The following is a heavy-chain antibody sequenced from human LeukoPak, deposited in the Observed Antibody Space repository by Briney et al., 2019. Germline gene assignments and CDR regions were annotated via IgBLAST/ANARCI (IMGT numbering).Heavy chain of an antibody. J-gene: IGHJ5*02. CDR2: MYYSGTT. D-gene: IGHD1-26*01. Sequence: SETLSLTCTVSGGSISSSSYYWGWIRQPPGKGLEWIGSMYYSGTTYYNPSLKSRVTISVDTSKNQFSLKQSSVTAADTAVYYCARHRYRSGSDWIDPWGQGTLVTVSS. CDR3: ARHRYRSGSDWIDP. CDR1: GGSISSSSYY. V-gene: IGHV4-39*01.